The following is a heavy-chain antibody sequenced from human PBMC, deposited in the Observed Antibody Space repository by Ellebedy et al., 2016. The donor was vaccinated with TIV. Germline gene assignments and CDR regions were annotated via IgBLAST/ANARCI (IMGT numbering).Heavy chain of an antibody. V-gene: IGHV3-30*02. CDR1: GFTFRNYG. Sequence: PGGSLRLSCAASGFTFRNYGMHWVRQAPGKGLEWVALIGGEGINKQYVDSVRGRFSISSDNSKNMVALQMNSLRAEATAVYYWASPSTSGYVPMDIWGQGTRVTVSS. CDR3: ASPSTSGYVPMDI. D-gene: IGHD2-15*01. J-gene: IGHJ3*02. CDR2: IGGEGINK.